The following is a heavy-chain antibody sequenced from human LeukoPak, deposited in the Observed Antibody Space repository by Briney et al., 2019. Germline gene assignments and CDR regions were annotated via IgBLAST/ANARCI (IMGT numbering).Heavy chain of an antibody. J-gene: IGHJ4*02. D-gene: IGHD3-22*01. CDR1: GGSINSYY. Sequence: SETLSLTCTVSGGSINSYYWNWIRQPPGQGLEWIGQIYYSGSTNYNPSLKSRVTISVDTSKNQFSLNLGSVTAADTAVYYCARRQYYDSSGYWYYFDYWGQGTLVTVSS. V-gene: IGHV4-59*08. CDR3: ARRQYYDSSGYWYYFDY. CDR2: IYYSGST.